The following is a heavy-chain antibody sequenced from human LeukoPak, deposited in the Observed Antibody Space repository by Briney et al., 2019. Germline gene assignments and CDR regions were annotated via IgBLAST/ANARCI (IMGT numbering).Heavy chain of an antibody. Sequence: GASVKVSCKASGYTFTGYYMHWVRQAPGQGLEWMGGIIPIFGTANYAQKFQGRVTITADESTSTAYMELSSLRSEDTAVYYCAREERKYPTRYYSTGFDYWGQGTLVTVSS. CDR3: AREERKYPTRYYSTGFDY. J-gene: IGHJ4*02. V-gene: IGHV1-69*13. CDR2: IIPIFGTA. D-gene: IGHD4-11*01. CDR1: GYTFTGYY.